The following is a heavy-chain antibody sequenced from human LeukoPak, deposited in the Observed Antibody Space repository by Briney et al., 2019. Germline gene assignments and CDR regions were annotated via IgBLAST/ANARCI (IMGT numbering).Heavy chain of an antibody. D-gene: IGHD3-3*01. CDR3: ARGDFWNSYYLFDY. Sequence: GGSLRLSCAASGFTFSSYWMSWVRQAPGKGLEWVANIKQDGSEKYYVDSVKGRFTISRDNAKNSLYLQMNSLRAEDTAVYYCARGDFWNSYYLFDYWGQGTLVTVSS. CDR1: GFTFSSYW. J-gene: IGHJ4*02. CDR2: IKQDGSEK. V-gene: IGHV3-7*04.